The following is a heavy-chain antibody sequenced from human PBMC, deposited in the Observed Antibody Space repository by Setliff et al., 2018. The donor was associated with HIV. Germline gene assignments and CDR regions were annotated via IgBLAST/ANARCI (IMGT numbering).Heavy chain of an antibody. CDR1: GFTFSSYW. D-gene: IGHD3-10*01. Sequence: GGSLRLSCAASGFTFSSYWMSWVRQTPGKGLEWVANLRPDGSEKYYVDSVKGRFTISRDNTKNSLYLQMNSLRAEDTAVYFCARGDYYDSGSRYFDYWGQGTLVTVSS. CDR3: ARGDYYDSGSRYFDY. J-gene: IGHJ4*02. CDR2: LRPDGSEK. V-gene: IGHV3-7*04.